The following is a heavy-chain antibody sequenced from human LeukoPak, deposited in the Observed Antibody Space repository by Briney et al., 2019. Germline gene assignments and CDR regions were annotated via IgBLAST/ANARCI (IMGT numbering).Heavy chain of an antibody. V-gene: IGHV4-39*01. J-gene: IGHJ4*02. CDR2: IYCSGST. Sequence: PSETLSLTCTVSGGSISSSSYYWGWIRQPPGKGLEWFGSIYCSGSTYYNPSLKSCVTISVDTSKNQFSLKLTSVTAADTAVYYCATTKYFDWSYYFDYWGQGTLVTVSS. CDR1: GGSISSSSYY. CDR3: ATTKYFDWSYYFDY. D-gene: IGHD3-9*01.